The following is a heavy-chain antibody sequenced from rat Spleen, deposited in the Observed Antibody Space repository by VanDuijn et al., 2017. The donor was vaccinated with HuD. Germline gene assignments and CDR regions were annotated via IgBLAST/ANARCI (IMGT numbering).Heavy chain of an antibody. D-gene: IGHD1-2*01. CDR1: GFTFSNYG. Sequence: EVQLVESGGGLVQPGRSLKLSCAASGFTFSNYGMHWIRQATTKGLEWVASISPSGGSIYWPDSVKDRFTISRDNAQNTLYLQMNSLRSEDTATYYCTRDKISITAISPFDYWGQGVMVTVSS. V-gene: IGHV5-19*01. J-gene: IGHJ2*01. CDR3: TRDKISITAISPFDY. CDR2: ISPSGGSI.